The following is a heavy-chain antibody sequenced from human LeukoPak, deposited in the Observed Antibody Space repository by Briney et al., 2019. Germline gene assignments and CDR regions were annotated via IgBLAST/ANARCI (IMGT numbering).Heavy chain of an antibody. Sequence: GGSLRLSCAASGFTFSSYAMSWVRQAPGKGLEWVSAISGSGGSTYYADSVKGRFTISRDNSKNTLYLQMNSLRAEDTAVYYCAGNGVTMIVVVPPLGYWGQGTLVTASS. V-gene: IGHV3-23*01. CDR1: GFTFSSYA. D-gene: IGHD3-22*01. CDR3: AGNGVTMIVVVPPLGY. CDR2: ISGSGGST. J-gene: IGHJ4*02.